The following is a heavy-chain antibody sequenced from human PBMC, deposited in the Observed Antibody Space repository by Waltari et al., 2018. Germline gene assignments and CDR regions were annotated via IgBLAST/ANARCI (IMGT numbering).Heavy chain of an antibody. CDR3: ASIGGEQLHQYYYYMDV. Sequence: QLQLQESGPGLVKPSETLSLTCTVSGGSISSSSYYWGWIRQPPGKGLEWIGSIYYSGSTYYNPALRSPVTRSVDTSKNQFSLKLSSVTAADTAVYYGASIGGEQLHQYYYYMDVWGKGTTVTVSS. V-gene: IGHV4-39*01. CDR1: GGSISSSSYY. CDR2: IYYSGST. J-gene: IGHJ6*03. D-gene: IGHD3-16*01.